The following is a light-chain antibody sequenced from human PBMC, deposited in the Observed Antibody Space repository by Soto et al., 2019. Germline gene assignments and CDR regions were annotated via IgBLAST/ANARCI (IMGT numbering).Light chain of an antibody. V-gene: IGKV3-20*01. Sequence: EILMTQSPATLSVSPGEGATLSCRASQSVSNNYLAWYQQKPGQAPRLLIYGASNRATGIPDRLSGSGSGTDFTLTISRMEPEDFAVYYCQQYGSSGTFGQGTIVDIK. CDR1: QSVSNNY. J-gene: IGKJ1*01. CDR2: GAS. CDR3: QQYGSSGT.